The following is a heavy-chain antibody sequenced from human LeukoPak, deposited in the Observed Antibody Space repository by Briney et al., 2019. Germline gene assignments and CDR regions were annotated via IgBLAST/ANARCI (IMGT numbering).Heavy chain of an antibody. J-gene: IGHJ4*02. CDR1: GFTFSSYS. CDR2: ISGTSSYI. CDR3: AIDYDFWSGYDLSRPPHY. V-gene: IGHV3-21*01. D-gene: IGHD3-3*01. Sequence: GGSLRLSCAASGFTFSSYSMTWARQAPGKGLEWVSSISGTSSYIEYADSVKGRFTISRDNAKNSLFLQMNSLRAEDTAVYYCAIDYDFWSGYDLSRPPHYWGQGTLVTVSS.